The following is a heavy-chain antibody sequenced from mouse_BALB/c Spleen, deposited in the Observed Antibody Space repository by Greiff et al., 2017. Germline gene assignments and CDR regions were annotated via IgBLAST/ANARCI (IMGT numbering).Heavy chain of an antibody. V-gene: IGHV5-9-4*01. J-gene: IGHJ2*01. Sequence: EVKLMESGGGLVKPGGSLTLSCAASGFTFSSYAMSWVRQSPEKRLEWVAEISSGGSYTYYPDTVTGRFTISRDNAKNTLYLEMSSLRSEDTAMYYCARERGYLDYWGQGTTLTVSS. CDR2: ISSGGSYT. CDR3: ARERGYLDY. CDR1: GFTFSSYA. D-gene: IGHD2-2*01.